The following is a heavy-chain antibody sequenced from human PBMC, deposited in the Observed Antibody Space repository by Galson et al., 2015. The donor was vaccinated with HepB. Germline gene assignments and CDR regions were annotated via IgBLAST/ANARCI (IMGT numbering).Heavy chain of an antibody. CDR2: ISTYNGFT. Sequence: SVKVSCKASDYTFTNYGISWVRQAPGQGLEWMGWISTYNGFTKYAQKFQSRVSITRDTSTSTAYMELRSLRSDDTGMYYCARPRRRMTTILGEALGGMDVWGQGTTDSVS. V-gene: IGHV1-18*04. J-gene: IGHJ6*02. D-gene: IGHD3-3*01. CDR1: DYTFTNYG. CDR3: ARPRRRMTTILGEALGGMDV.